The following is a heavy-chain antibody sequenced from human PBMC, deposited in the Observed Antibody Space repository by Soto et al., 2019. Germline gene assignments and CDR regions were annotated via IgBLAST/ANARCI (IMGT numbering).Heavy chain of an antibody. Sequence: QVQLQESGPGLVKPSQTLSLTCTVSGGSISSGTSYWSWIRQRPGKGLEWIGYIFYSGSFYYTPSLRGRVMILADTSKNQFTLRLSSVTAADTAVYYCARGPRYCSSPSCTSWDYWGQGTLVTVSS. CDR1: GGSISSGTSY. J-gene: IGHJ4*02. CDR2: IFYSGSF. CDR3: ARGPRYCSSPSCTSWDY. D-gene: IGHD2-2*01. V-gene: IGHV4-31*03.